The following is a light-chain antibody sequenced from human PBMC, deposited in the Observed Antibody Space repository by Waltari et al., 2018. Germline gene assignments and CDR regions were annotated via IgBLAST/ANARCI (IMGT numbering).Light chain of an antibody. CDR1: SGYSSNV. J-gene: IGLJ3*02. V-gene: IGLV4-69*01. CDR3: QTGGHGTWV. CDR2: VNSDGSH. Sequence: LVLTQSPSASASLGASVKLTCTLSSGYSSNVIAWLQQQPGKGPRYLMKVNSDGSHRQGDDIPDRFSASKAGTECQLTSSSLQAEDEADYFCQTGGHGTWVFGGGTKLTVL.